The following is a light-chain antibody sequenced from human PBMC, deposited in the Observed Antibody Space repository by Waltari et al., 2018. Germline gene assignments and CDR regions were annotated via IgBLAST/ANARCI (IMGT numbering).Light chain of an antibody. CDR3: QTGGHGTWV. V-gene: IGLV4-69*01. CDR1: SGHSSNV. CDR2: VNSDGSH. Sequence: QLVLTQSPSASASLGASVKLTCTLSSGHSSNVIAWLQQRPETGPRYLMKVNSDGSHSKGDEIPDRFSGSSSGAERYLTISSLQSEDEGDYYCQTGGHGTWVFGGGTKLTVL. J-gene: IGLJ3*02.